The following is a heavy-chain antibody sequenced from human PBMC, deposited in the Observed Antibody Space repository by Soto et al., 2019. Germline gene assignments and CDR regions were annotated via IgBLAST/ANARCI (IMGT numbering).Heavy chain of an antibody. CDR1: GVSFGSYA. Sequence: GGALRLSCAASGVSFGSYAISWVRQAPGKGLEWVSTISGSDGKTFYADSVKGRFSISRDTSQSTLYLQMNSLRADDTAMYYCARWSYLDYWGQGTRVTVPS. J-gene: IGHJ4*02. CDR3: ARWSYLDY. CDR2: ISGSDGKT. V-gene: IGHV3-23*01. D-gene: IGHD3-3*01.